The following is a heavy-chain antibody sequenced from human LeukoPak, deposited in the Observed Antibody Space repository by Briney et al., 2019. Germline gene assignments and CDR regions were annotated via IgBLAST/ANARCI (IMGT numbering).Heavy chain of an antibody. CDR2: INPNSGGT. Sequence: SVKVSCEASGCTFTGYYMHWVRQAPGQGLEWMGWINPNSGGTNYAQKFQGRVSMTRDTSISTAYMELSSLRSEDTAVYYCARGEWLEEYYYYMDVWGKGPRSPSP. D-gene: IGHD3-3*01. CDR1: GCTFTGYY. V-gene: IGHV1-2*02. CDR3: ARGEWLEEYYYYMDV. J-gene: IGHJ6*03.